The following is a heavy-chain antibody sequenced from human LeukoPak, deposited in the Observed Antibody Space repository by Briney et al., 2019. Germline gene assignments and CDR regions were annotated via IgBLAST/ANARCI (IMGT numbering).Heavy chain of an antibody. CDR2: ISGSGSST. D-gene: IGHD3-22*01. V-gene: IGHV3-23*01. J-gene: IGHJ3*02. CDR3: AKGRYYYDNSDAFDI. CDR1: VFTFSSYA. Sequence: PGGSLRLSCAASVFTFSSYAMTWVRQAPGKGLEGVSGISGSGSSTYYADSVKGRFTISRDNSKNTLYLQMNSLRAEDTAVYHCAKGRYYYDNSDAFDIWGQGRMVTVSS.